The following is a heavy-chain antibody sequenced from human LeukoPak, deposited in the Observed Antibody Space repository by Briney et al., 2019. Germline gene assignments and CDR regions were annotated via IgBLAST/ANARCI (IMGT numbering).Heavy chain of an antibody. CDR3: ARVSWDWSTCYYCDY. Sequence: GGSLRLSCTTSGFTFDFYAMHWVRQAPGKGLEWVAVMSYDGRYRYYADSAKGRFTISRDNSKNSLYLQMSSLRAEDTAVYYCARVSWDWSTCYYCDYWGQGTLVTVSS. CDR2: MSYDGRYR. V-gene: IGHV3-33*05. D-gene: IGHD3-3*01. J-gene: IGHJ4*02. CDR1: GFTFDFYA.